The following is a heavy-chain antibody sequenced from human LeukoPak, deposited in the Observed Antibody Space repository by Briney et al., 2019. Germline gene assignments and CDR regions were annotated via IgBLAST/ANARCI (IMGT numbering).Heavy chain of an antibody. V-gene: IGHV4-59*01. CDR1: GGSISTYF. CDR3: ARKGGGQLVNTRRWFDP. Sequence: SETLSLTCTVSGGSISTYFWSWIRQPPGKGLEWIGYIYYSGSTNYNPSLKSRVTISLDTSKNQFSLKLSSVTAADTAMYYCARKGGGQLVNTRRWFDPWGQGTLVTVSS. J-gene: IGHJ5*02. CDR2: IYYSGST. D-gene: IGHD6-13*01.